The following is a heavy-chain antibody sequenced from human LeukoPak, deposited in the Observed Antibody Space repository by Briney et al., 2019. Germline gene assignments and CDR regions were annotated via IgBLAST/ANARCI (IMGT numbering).Heavy chain of an antibody. J-gene: IGHJ4*02. CDR3: ARDGYYYDSSGYLAY. CDR2: ISSSGSTI. CDR1: GFTFSDYY. V-gene: IGHV3-11*04. D-gene: IGHD3-22*01. Sequence: GGSLRLSCAASGFTFSDYYMSWIRQAPGKGLERVSYISSSGSTIYYADSVKGRFTISRDNAKNSLYLQMNSLRAEDTAVYYCARDGYYYDSSGYLAYWGQGTLVTVSS.